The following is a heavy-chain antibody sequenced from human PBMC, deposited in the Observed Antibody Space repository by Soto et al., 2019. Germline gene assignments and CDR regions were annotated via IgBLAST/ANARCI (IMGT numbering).Heavy chain of an antibody. V-gene: IGHV4-4*02. Sequence: PSETLSLTCAVSGGSISSSYWWSWVRQPPGKGLEWIGEIYHSGSTNYNTSLKSRVTISVDKSKNQFSLKVTSVTAADTAVYYCAIHPPMRLAAIRYWGHGTLGTV. CDR1: GGSISSSYW. CDR3: AIHPPMRLAAIRY. J-gene: IGHJ4*01. D-gene: IGHD2-21*01. CDR2: IYHSGST.